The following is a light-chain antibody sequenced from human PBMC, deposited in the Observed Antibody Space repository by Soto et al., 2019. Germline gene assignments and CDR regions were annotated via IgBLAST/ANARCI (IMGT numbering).Light chain of an antibody. CDR1: QSVSSN. J-gene: IGKJ2*01. V-gene: IGKV3-15*01. CDR2: GAS. Sequence: EIVMTQSPATLSVSPGERATLSCRASQSVSSNLAWYQQKPGQAPRLLMYGASTRATGSPVRFSGSGSGTEFTLTISSLQSEDFAVSYCRQYSNWTMYTFGQGTKLEIK. CDR3: RQYSNWTMYT.